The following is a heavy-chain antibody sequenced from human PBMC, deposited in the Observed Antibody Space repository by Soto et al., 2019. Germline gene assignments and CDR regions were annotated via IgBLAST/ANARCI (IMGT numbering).Heavy chain of an antibody. CDR2: ISGTGDSS. V-gene: IGHV3-23*01. Sequence: EVQLLESGGGLVQPGGSLRLSCAASGFTFGSYAMSWVRQAPGKGLEWVSLISGTGDSSEYANSVKGRFTISRDYSKTKVFLQMNSLRAEDTAVFFCAKDNGNYCSGCFSHWGQGTLVTVSS. CDR3: AKDNGNYCSGCFSH. CDR1: GFTFGSYA. D-gene: IGHD3-10*01. J-gene: IGHJ4*02.